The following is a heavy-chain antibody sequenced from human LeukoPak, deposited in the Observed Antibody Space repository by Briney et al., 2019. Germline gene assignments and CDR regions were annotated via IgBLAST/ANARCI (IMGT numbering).Heavy chain of an antibody. CDR1: GYTFTTYE. J-gene: IGHJ4*02. V-gene: IGHV1-8*02. Sequence: GASVKVSCKASGYTFTTYEIHWVRQAPGQGLEWMGWMNPNSGNTAYVQKFQGRVTMTRTTSINTAYMELSGLRSADTAVYYCARGAPRSFDYWGQGTLVTVSS. CDR2: MNPNSGNT. CDR3: ARGAPRSFDY.